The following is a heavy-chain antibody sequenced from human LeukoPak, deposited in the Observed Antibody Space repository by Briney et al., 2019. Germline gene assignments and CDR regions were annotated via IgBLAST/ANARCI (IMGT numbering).Heavy chain of an antibody. CDR2: ISSSGNSI. Sequence: GGSLRLSCAASGFTFSDYYMSWIRQAPGKGLEWVSYISSSGNSIYYADSVKGRFIISRDNAKNSLYLQMNSLRVEETAVYYCARDRRAVTGGFDYWGQGTLITVSS. CDR1: GFTFSDYY. V-gene: IGHV3-11*01. D-gene: IGHD6-19*01. CDR3: ARDRRAVTGGFDY. J-gene: IGHJ4*02.